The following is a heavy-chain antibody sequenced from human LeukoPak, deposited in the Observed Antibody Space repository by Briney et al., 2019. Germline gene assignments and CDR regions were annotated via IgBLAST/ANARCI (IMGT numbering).Heavy chain of an antibody. J-gene: IGHJ4*02. V-gene: IGHV3-74*01. CDR2: INSDGTNT. CDR1: TFTFSRDW. Sequence: PRGSLRLSCAASTFTFSRDWMHWVRQAPRKGLVWVSRINSDGTNTYYADSVKGRFTISRDNTKNTLYLQMNSLRTEDTAVYYCARDRAAFGVVQVGYWGQGTLVTVSS. CDR3: ARDRAAFGVVQVGY. D-gene: IGHD3-3*01.